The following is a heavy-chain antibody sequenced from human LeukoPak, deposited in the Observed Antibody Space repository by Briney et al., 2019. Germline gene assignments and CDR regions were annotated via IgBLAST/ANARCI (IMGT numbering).Heavy chain of an antibody. CDR3: ARRTVRGVIKY. CDR2: IYHSGST. J-gene: IGHJ4*02. CDR1: GGSISSSNW. D-gene: IGHD3-10*01. V-gene: IGHV4-4*02. Sequence: SETLSLTCAVSGGSISSSNWWSWVRQPPGKGLEWIGEIYHSGSTNYNPSLKSRVTISVDTSKNQFSLKLSSVTAADTAVYYCARRTVRGVIKYWDQGSLVTVSS.